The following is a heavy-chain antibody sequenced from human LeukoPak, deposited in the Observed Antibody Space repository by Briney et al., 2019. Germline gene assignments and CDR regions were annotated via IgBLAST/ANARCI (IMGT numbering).Heavy chain of an antibody. V-gene: IGHV3-30-3*01. CDR1: GFSFRSSA. J-gene: IGHJ4*02. D-gene: IGHD3-3*01. CDR2: ISSDGSNK. CDR3: ARDSITIFGVVISDFDY. Sequence: PGGSLRLSCAASGFSFRSSAMHWVRQAPGKGLEWVALISSDGSNKYYADSVKGRFTISRDNSKTTLYLQMSSLRDEDTAVYYCARDSITIFGVVISDFDYWGQGTLVTVSS.